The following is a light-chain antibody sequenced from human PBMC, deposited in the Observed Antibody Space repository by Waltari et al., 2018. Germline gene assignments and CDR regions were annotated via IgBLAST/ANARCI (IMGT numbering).Light chain of an antibody. CDR2: GAS. Sequence: EIVLTQSPGTLSLSPGERATLSCRASQSVSSSYLAWYQQNPGQAPRLLIYGASSRATGIPDRFSGSGSGTDFTLTISRLEPEDFAVYYCQQYVSSLTFGQGTRLEIK. CDR1: QSVSSSY. CDR3: QQYVSSLT. J-gene: IGKJ5*01. V-gene: IGKV3-20*01.